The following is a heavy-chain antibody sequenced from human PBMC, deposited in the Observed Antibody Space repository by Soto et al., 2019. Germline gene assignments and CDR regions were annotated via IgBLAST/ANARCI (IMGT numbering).Heavy chain of an antibody. CDR3: AKDEDYDILTGPLDN. J-gene: IGHJ4*02. Sequence: EVQLVESGGGLVQPGRSLRLSCAASGFTFDDYAILWVRQAPGKGLEGVSGISWNSGSIGYEDSVKGRFTISRDNATNSLYLQMNSLRAEDTALYYCAKDEDYDILTGPLDNWGQGTLVTVSS. D-gene: IGHD3-9*01. CDR2: ISWNSGSI. V-gene: IGHV3-9*01. CDR1: GFTFDDYA.